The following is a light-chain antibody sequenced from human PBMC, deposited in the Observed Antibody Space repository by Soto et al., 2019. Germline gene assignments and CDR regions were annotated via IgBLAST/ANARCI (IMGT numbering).Light chain of an antibody. V-gene: IGKV3-11*01. Sequence: EIVLTQSPATLSLSPGERATLSCRTSQSVDIYLAWYQQKPGQAPRLLIYDASNRATGIPARFSGSGSGTDFTLTISSLEPEDFAIYYCQQRSNWPLTFGGGTKVDIK. J-gene: IGKJ4*01. CDR3: QQRSNWPLT. CDR1: QSVDIY. CDR2: DAS.